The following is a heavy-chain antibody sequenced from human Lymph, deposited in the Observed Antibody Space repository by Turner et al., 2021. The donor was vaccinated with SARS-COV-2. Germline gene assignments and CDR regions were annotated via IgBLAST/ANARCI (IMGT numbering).Heavy chain of an antibody. CDR3: AKGVRGAMIVVVIPYFDY. CDR2: ISGSGGDT. J-gene: IGHJ4*02. V-gene: IGHV3-23*01. D-gene: IGHD3-22*01. Sequence: DVQLLESGGGLVQPGGSLRLSCAASGFTFSSYAMSWVRQAPGKGLEWVSAISGSGGDTYYADSVKGRFTISRDNSKNTLYLQMNSLRAEDTAVYYCAKGVRGAMIVVVIPYFDYWGQGTLVTVSS. CDR1: GFTFSSYA.